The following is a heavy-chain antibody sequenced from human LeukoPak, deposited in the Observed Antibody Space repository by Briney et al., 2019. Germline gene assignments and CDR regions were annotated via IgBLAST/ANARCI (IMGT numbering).Heavy chain of an antibody. V-gene: IGHV4-59*01. CDR3: ARDLELERNRWNYFES. D-gene: IGHD1-1*01. CDR1: GGSISSFF. J-gene: IGHJ4*02. Sequence: SETLSLTCTVSGGSISSFFWSWIRQPAGKGLEWIGSMHYSGDTKYNPSLKSRVSLSIDTSHQQFSLRLSSVTAADTAVYYCARDLELERNRWNYFESWGQGTLVTVSS. CDR2: MHYSGDT.